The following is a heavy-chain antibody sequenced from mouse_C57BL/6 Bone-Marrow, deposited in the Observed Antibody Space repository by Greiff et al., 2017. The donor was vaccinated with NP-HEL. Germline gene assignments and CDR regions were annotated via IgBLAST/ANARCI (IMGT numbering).Heavy chain of an antibody. D-gene: IGHD1-1*01. CDR3: ARSPVVLSLRYYFDY. Sequence: EVQLQQSGAELVKPGASVKLSCTASGFNIKDYYMHWVKQRTEQGLEWIGRIDPEDGETKYVPKFQGKATITADTSSNTAYLQLSSLTSEDTAVYYCARSPVVLSLRYYFDYWGQGTTLTVSS. CDR2: IDPEDGET. J-gene: IGHJ2*01. CDR1: GFNIKDYY. V-gene: IGHV14-2*01.